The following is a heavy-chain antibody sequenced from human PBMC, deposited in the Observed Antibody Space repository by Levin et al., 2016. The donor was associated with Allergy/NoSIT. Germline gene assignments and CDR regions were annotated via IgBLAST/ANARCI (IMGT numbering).Heavy chain of an antibody. J-gene: IGHJ6*02. Sequence: GESLKISCAASGFTFSSYAMHWVRQAPGKGLEWVALIWDDGSHKYYGDSVKGRFTISRDNSKNTLYLQMNSLRAEDTAVYYCARERGYCTSTSCADYFYFGMDVWGQGTTVIVSS. CDR1: GFTFSSYA. CDR3: ARERGYCTSTSCADYFYFGMDV. CDR2: IWDDGSHK. V-gene: IGHV3-33*08. D-gene: IGHD2-2*01.